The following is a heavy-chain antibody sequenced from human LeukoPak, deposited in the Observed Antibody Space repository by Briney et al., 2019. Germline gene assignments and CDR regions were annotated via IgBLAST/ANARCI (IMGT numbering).Heavy chain of an antibody. CDR1: GFTFSSYA. J-gene: IGHJ3*02. V-gene: IGHV3-7*01. Sequence: PGGSLRLSCAASGFTFSSYAMSWVRQSPGKGLEWVANIKQDGSDKYYMDSVKGRFTVSRDNAKNSLFLQMNSLRAEDTAVYYCASASSNYAFDIWGQGTMVTVSS. CDR2: IKQDGSDK. CDR3: ASASSNYAFDI. D-gene: IGHD6-13*01.